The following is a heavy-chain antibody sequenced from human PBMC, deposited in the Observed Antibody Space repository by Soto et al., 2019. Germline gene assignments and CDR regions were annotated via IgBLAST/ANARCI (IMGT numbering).Heavy chain of an antibody. D-gene: IGHD2-21*02. Sequence: QVQLVQSGAEVKKPGSSVKVSCKASGGTFSSYTISWVRQAPGQGLEWMGRIIPILCIANYAQKFQGRVTITADKSTSTAYMELSSRRSEDTAVYYCALESSLAYCGGDCYSRWFDPWGQGTLVTVSS. CDR1: GGTFSSYT. J-gene: IGHJ5*02. V-gene: IGHV1-69*02. CDR3: ALESSLAYCGGDCYSRWFDP. CDR2: IIPILCIA.